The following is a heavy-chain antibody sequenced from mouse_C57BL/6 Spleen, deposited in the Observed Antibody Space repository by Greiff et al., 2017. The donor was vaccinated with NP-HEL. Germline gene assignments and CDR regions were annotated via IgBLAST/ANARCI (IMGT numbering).Heavy chain of an antibody. J-gene: IGHJ2*01. V-gene: IGHV3-2*02. CDR1: GYSITSGYG. D-gene: IGHD1-2*01. CDR2: ISYSGST. Sequence: EVQLQQSGPGLVKPSQSLSLTCTVTGYSITSGYGWNWIRQFPGNKLEWMGYISYSGSTNYNPSLKGRISITRDTSKNQFFLQLNSVTTEDTATYYCARTARIKYWGQGTTLTVSS. CDR3: ARTARIKY.